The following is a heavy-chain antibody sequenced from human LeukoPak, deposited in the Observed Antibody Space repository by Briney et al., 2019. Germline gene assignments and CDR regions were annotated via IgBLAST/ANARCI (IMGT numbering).Heavy chain of an antibody. J-gene: IGHJ3*02. CDR1: GFTFSSYG. Sequence: PGRSLRLSCAASGFTFSSYGMHWVRQAPGKGLEWVAVISYDGSNKYYADSVKGRFTISRDNSKNTLYLQMNSLRAEDTAVYYCARDYSGGYYDSSGYYLPDAFDIWGQGTMVTVSS. CDR3: ARDYSGGYYDSSGYYLPDAFDI. D-gene: IGHD3-22*01. V-gene: IGHV3-30*03. CDR2: ISYDGSNK.